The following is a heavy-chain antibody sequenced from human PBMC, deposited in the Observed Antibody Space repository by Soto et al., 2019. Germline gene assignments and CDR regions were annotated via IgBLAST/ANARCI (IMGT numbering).Heavy chain of an antibody. CDR1: GFTFSSYG. V-gene: IGHV3-33*01. CDR2: IWYDGSNK. Sequence: GGSLRLSCAASGFTFSSYGMHWVRQAPGKGLEWVAVIWYDGSNKYYADSVKGRFTISRDNSKNTLHLQMNSLGAEDTAVYYCARDPQLCSGGSCYRPEGYGMDVWGQGTTVTVSS. D-gene: IGHD2-15*01. CDR3: ARDPQLCSGGSCYRPEGYGMDV. J-gene: IGHJ6*02.